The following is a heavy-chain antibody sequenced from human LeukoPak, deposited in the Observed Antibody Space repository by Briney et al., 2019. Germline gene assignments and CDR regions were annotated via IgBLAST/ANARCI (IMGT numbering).Heavy chain of an antibody. CDR2: ISGRNSTI. Sequence: GGSLRLSCAASAFTFSDYSMNWVRQAPGKGLQWISYISGRNSTIYYADSVRGRFTISRDNAKNSMYLQMNTLRAEDTAVYYCARDRLTSGSDFFDYWGQGTLVTVSS. J-gene: IGHJ4*02. V-gene: IGHV3-48*01. CDR1: AFTFSDYS. CDR3: ARDRLTSGSDFFDY. D-gene: IGHD1-26*01.